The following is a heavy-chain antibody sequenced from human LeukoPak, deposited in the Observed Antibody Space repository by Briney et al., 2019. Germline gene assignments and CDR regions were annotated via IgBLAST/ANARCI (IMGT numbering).Heavy chain of an antibody. CDR3: ARYGGNSGCEYFQH. Sequence: SQTLSLTCTVSGGSISSGGYYWSWIRQHPGKGLEWIGYIYYSGSTYYNPSLKSRVTISVDTSKNQFSLKLSSVTAADTAAYYRARYGGNSGCEYFQHWGQGTLVTVSS. D-gene: IGHD4-23*01. J-gene: IGHJ1*01. CDR2: IYYSGST. CDR1: GGSISSGGYY. V-gene: IGHV4-31*03.